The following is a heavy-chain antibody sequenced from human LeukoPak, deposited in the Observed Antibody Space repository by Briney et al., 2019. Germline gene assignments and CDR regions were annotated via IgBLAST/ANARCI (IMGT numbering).Heavy chain of an antibody. CDR3: AKDTHDIVVVPAAIEVDY. Sequence: GRSLRLSCAASGFTFSSYAMSWVRQAPGKGLEWVSAISGSGGSTYYADSVKGRFTISRDNSKNTLYLQMNSLRAEDTAVYYCAKDTHDIVVVPAAIEVDYWGQGTLVTVSS. D-gene: IGHD2-2*02. V-gene: IGHV3-23*01. CDR2: ISGSGGST. CDR1: GFTFSSYA. J-gene: IGHJ4*02.